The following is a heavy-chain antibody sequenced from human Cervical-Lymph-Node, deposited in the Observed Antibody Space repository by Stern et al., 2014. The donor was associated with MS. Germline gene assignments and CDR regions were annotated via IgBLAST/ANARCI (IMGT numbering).Heavy chain of an antibody. V-gene: IGHV7-4-1*02. J-gene: IGHJ4*02. Sequence: VQLVESGADLMKTGASVNISCKASGYNFSDYAMTWLRQTPGQGLEVMGLINTNDGNPTYSQDFTGQVLMSIDTYVRPAYLQINGMKPEDTAIFYCARVTVPEWLSHWGQGTLVTVSS. CDR1: GYNFSDYA. D-gene: IGHD5-12*01. CDR3: ARVTVPEWLSH. CDR2: INTNDGNP.